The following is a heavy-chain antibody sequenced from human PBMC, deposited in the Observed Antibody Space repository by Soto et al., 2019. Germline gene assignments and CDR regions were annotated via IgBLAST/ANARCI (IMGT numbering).Heavy chain of an antibody. Sequence: QVQLVESGGGVVQPGRSLRLSCAASGFTFSSYGMHWVRQAPGKGLEWVAVIWYDGSNKYYADSVKGRFTISRDNSKNKLYLQMNSLRAEDTAGYYCARSQIDGQYSSSWLGFDPWGQGTLVTVSS. V-gene: IGHV3-33*01. J-gene: IGHJ5*02. CDR1: GFTFSSYG. CDR3: ARSQIDGQYSSSWLGFDP. D-gene: IGHD6-13*01. CDR2: IWYDGSNK.